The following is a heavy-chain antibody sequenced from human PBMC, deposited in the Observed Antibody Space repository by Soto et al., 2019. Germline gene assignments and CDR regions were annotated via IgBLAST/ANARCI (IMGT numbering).Heavy chain of an antibody. CDR3: ARVSNYGDYLDY. J-gene: IGHJ4*02. V-gene: IGHV1-18*01. Sequence: QVQLVQSGAEVKKPGASVKVSCKASGYTFTSNGISWVRQAPGQGLEWMGWISAYNGKTNYAQKLQGRVTMTTDTSPSAAYMELRSLRSDDTAVYYCARVSNYGDYLDYWGQGTLVTVSS. CDR2: ISAYNGKT. D-gene: IGHD4-17*01. CDR1: GYTFTSNG.